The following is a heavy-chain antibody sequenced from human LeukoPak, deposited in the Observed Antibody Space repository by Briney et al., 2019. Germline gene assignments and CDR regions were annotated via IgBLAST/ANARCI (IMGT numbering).Heavy chain of an antibody. V-gene: IGHV3-23*01. CDR3: AKDNRRAHYFDY. Sequence: GGSLRVSCAASGFTFSSYAMSWVRQAPGKGLEWVSAISGSGGSTYYADSVKGRFTISRDNSKNTLYLQMNSLRAEDTAVYYCAKDNRRAHYFDYWGQGTLVTVSS. J-gene: IGHJ4*02. CDR1: GFTFSSYA. CDR2: ISGSGGST.